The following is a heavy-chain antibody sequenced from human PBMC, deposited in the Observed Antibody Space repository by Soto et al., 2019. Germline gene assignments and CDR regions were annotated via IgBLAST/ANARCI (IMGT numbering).Heavy chain of an antibody. V-gene: IGHV4-30-4*01. Sequence: PSETLSLTCTVSGGSISSGDYYWSWIRQPPGKGLEWIGYIYYSGSTYYNPSLKSRVTISVDTSKNHFSLKLSSVTAADTAVYYCARVMYYYDSSGHEWFDPWGQGTLVTVSS. D-gene: IGHD3-22*01. CDR1: GGSISSGDYY. CDR3: ARVMYYYDSSGHEWFDP. J-gene: IGHJ5*02. CDR2: IYYSGST.